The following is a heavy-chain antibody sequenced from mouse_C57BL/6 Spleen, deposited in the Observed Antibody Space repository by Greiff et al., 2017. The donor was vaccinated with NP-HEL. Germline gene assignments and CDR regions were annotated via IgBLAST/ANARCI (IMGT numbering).Heavy chain of an antibody. Sequence: VQLKESVAELVRPGASVKLSCTASGFNIKNTYMHWVKQRPEQGLEWIGRIDPANGNTKYAPKFQGKATITADTSSNTAYLQLSSLTSEDTAIYYCARGGYYGSSPYYFDYWGQGTTLTVSS. CDR2: IDPANGNT. J-gene: IGHJ2*01. CDR1: GFNIKNTY. D-gene: IGHD1-1*01. CDR3: ARGGYYGSSPYYFDY. V-gene: IGHV14-3*01.